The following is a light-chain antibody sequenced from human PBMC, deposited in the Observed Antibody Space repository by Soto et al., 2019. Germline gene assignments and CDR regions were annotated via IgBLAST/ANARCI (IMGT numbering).Light chain of an antibody. CDR3: AAWDDILAWV. CDR2: SND. V-gene: IGLV1-44*01. J-gene: IGLJ3*02. CDR1: SSNMRTNT. Sequence: QSVLTQPPSASGTPGQTVSISCSGTSSNMRTNTVNWYQHLPGTAPKLIIYSNDQRPSGVPDRFSASKSGTSASLAINGLQSADEAVYYCAAWDDILAWVFGGGTMLTVL.